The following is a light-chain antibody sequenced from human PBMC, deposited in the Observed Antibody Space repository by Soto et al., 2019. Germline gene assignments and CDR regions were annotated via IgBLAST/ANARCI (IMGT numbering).Light chain of an antibody. CDR1: QSISSPF. CDR3: GSDEWT. Sequence: EIVLTQSPATLSLSPGERATLSCRASQSISSPFLAWYQQKPGQAPRLFIHGASSRATGIPDRFSGSGSGTDFTLTISRLEPEDFAVYYCGSDEWTFCQGTKVE. V-gene: IGKV3-20*01. J-gene: IGKJ1*01. CDR2: GAS.